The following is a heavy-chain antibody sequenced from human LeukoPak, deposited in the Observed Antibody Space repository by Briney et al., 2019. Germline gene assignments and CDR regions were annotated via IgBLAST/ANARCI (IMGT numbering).Heavy chain of an antibody. CDR1: GFSFSDYS. CDR3: ARDSFAGYDSSGYSSYNY. Sequence: GGSLRLSCAASGFSFSDYSMNWVRQAPGKGLEWVSFISSYSTYIYYADSLKGRFTISRDNAKNSLYLQMNSLRAEDTAVYFCARDSFAGYDSSGYSSYNYWGQGTLVTVSS. J-gene: IGHJ4*02. CDR2: ISSYSTYI. V-gene: IGHV3-21*01. D-gene: IGHD3-22*01.